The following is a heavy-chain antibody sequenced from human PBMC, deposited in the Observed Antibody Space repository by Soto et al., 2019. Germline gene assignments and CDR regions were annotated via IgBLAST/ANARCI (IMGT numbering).Heavy chain of an antibody. CDR1: GFTFSSYG. V-gene: IGHV3-30*18. CDR3: AKDSEYSGYDWDYFDY. CDR2: ISYDGSNK. D-gene: IGHD5-12*01. Sequence: QVQLVESGGGVVQPGRSLRLSCAASGFTFSSYGMHWVRQAPGQGLEWVAVISYDGSNKYYADSVKGRFTISRDNSKNTLYLQMNSLRAEDTAVYYCAKDSEYSGYDWDYFDYWGQGTLVTVSS. J-gene: IGHJ4*02.